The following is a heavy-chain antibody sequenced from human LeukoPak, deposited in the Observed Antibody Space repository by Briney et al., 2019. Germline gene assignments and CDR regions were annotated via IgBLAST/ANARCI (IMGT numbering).Heavy chain of an antibody. J-gene: IGHJ4*02. D-gene: IGHD6-19*01. CDR3: ARAVAGIAY. CDR1: GGSFSGYY. CDR2: INHSGST. V-gene: IGHV4-34*01. Sequence: SETLSLTCAVYGGSFSGYYWSWIRQPPGKGLEWIGEINHSGSTNYNPSLKSRVTISVDTSKNQFSLKLSSVTAADTAVYYCARAVAGIAYWGQGTLVTVSS.